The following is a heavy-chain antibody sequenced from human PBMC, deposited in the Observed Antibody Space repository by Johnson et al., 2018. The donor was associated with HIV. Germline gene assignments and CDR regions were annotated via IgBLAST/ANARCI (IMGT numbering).Heavy chain of an antibody. D-gene: IGHD2-15*01. J-gene: IGHJ3*02. V-gene: IGHV3-30*02. Sequence: VQLVESGGGVVQPGRSLRLSCAASGFTFSSYGMHWVRQTPGKGLEWVAFTRFDGSKKYYAESVKGRFTISRDNSKTTLYLQMNSLASEDTAVYYCARGPHEVVVVAATSAFDIWGQGTMVTVSS. CDR3: ARGPHEVVVVAATSAFDI. CDR1: GFTFSSYG. CDR2: TRFDGSKK.